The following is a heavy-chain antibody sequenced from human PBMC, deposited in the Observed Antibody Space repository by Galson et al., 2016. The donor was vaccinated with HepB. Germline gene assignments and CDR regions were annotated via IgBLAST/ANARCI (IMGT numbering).Heavy chain of an antibody. Sequence: SLRLSCAAFGYTFRSYAMSWVRQAPGKGLEWVSAISRDGDTTYNADSVKGRFSISRDNSKNTVYLQMNSLRAEDTAVYYCAKDGPGYSSGWHSYHFAMDVWGQGTTVTVSS. D-gene: IGHD6-19*01. V-gene: IGHV3-23*01. CDR3: AKDGPGYSSGWHSYHFAMDV. CDR2: ISRDGDTT. J-gene: IGHJ6*02. CDR1: GYTFRSYA.